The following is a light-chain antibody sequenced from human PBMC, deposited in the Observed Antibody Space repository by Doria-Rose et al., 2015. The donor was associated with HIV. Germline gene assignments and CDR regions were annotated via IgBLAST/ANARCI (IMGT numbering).Light chain of an antibody. J-gene: IGKJ1*01. CDR1: QSFSSTY. V-gene: IGKV3-20*01. CDR3: HQYGTSWT. Sequence: TQSPGTLSLSPAERATLSCRASQSFSSTYLAWYQQIPGQVPRHLIYDRSTRVTGIPDRCSASGSGTDFALTINRLEPEDFALYYCHQYGTSWTLGQASKVEI. CDR2: DRS.